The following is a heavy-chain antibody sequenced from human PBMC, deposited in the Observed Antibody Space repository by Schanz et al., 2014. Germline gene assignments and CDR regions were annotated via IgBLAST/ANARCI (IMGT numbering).Heavy chain of an antibody. V-gene: IGHV3-11*04. CDR3: AKGTQAATCLDA. J-gene: IGHJ5*01. Sequence: VQMVESGGGLIQPGGSLRLSCVASGFTVSSNYMSWVRQAPGKGLEWVSDISDSGDTTHYADSVKGRFTISRDNAKSSLVLHINSVYAEATADYYSAKGTQAATCLDAWGLGTLVTVSS. CDR1: GFTVSSNY. CDR2: ISDSGDTT. D-gene: IGHD2-15*01.